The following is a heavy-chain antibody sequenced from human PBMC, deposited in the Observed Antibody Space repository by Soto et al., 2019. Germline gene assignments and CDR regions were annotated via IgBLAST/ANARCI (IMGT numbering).Heavy chain of an antibody. J-gene: IGHJ6*02. D-gene: IGHD4-4*01. CDR2: IYYSGST. CDR1: GGSISSSSYY. V-gene: IGHV4-39*01. CDR3: ARPAVTLSDYYYGMDV. Sequence: SETLSLTCTVSGGSISSSSYYWGWIRQPPGKGLEWIGSIYYSGSTYYNPSLKSRVTISVDTSKNQFSLKLSSVTAADTAVYYCARPAVTLSDYYYGMDVWGQGTTVTVSS.